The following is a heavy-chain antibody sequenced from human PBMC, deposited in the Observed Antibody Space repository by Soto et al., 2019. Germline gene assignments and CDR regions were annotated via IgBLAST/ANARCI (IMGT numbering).Heavy chain of an antibody. CDR3: ARLVYDSSGYRPG. CDR2: IYSNGYT. J-gene: IGHJ4*02. D-gene: IGHD3-22*01. V-gene: IGHV4-31*03. CDR1: GDSISSGGYY. Sequence: SETLSLTCTVSGDSISSGGYYWSWIRQLPGKGLEWIGYIYSNGYTYYNPSLESRVTISLDTSNNQFSLKLTSVTAADTAVYYCARLVYDSSGYRPGWGQGTLVTVSS.